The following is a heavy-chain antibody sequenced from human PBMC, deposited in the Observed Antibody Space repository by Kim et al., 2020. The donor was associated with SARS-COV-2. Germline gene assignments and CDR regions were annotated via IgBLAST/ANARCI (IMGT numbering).Heavy chain of an antibody. CDR2: INHSGST. CDR1: GGSFSGYY. CDR3: ASPAPRRGNPVRYFQH. Sequence: SETLSLTCAVYGGSFSGYYWSWIRQPPGKGLEWIGEINHSGSTNYNPSLKSRVTISVDTSKNQFSLKLSSVTAADTAVYYCASPAPRRGNPVRYFQHWGQGTLVTVSS. J-gene: IGHJ1*01. D-gene: IGHD2-15*01. V-gene: IGHV4-34*01.